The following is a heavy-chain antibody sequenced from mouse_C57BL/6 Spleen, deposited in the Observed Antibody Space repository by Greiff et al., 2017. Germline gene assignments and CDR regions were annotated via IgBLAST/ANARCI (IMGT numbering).Heavy chain of an antibody. CDR3: ARGGYFDV. CDR1: GFTFSDYG. J-gene: IGHJ1*03. V-gene: IGHV5-17*01. Sequence: DVLLVESGGGLVKPGGSLKLSCAASGFTFSDYGMHWVRQAPETGLEWVAYISRGSSTIYYADTVKGRFPISRDNAKNTLFLQMTSLRSEDTAMDYCARGGYFDVWGTGTTVTVSS. CDR2: ISRGSSTI.